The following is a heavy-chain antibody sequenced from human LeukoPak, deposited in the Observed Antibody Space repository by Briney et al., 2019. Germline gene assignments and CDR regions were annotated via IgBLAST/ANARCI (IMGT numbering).Heavy chain of an antibody. CDR3: ARETSSYGYDC. J-gene: IGHJ4*02. CDR2: IGTAGDT. V-gene: IGHV3-13*01. CDR1: GFTFSSYD. D-gene: IGHD5-18*01. Sequence: GGSLRLSCAASGFTFSSYDMHWVRQATGKGLEWVSAIGTAGDTYYPGSVKGRFTISRENAKNSLYLQMNSLRAGDTAVYYCARETSSYGYDCWGQGTLVTVSS.